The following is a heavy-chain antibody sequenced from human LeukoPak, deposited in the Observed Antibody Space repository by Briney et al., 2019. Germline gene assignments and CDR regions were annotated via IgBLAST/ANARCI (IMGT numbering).Heavy chain of an antibody. Sequence: ASVKVSCKASGYTFTSYYMHWVRQAPGQGLEWMGIINPSGGSTSYAQKFQGRVNITRDISTSTDYMELSSLRAEDTAVYYCARDNSVEDTAWWFDPWGQGTLVTVSS. V-gene: IGHV1-46*01. CDR2: INPSGGST. J-gene: IGHJ5*02. D-gene: IGHD4-23*01. CDR1: GYTFTSYY. CDR3: ARDNSVEDTAWWFDP.